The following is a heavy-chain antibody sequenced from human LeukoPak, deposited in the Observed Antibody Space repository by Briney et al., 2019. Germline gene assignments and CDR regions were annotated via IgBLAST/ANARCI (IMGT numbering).Heavy chain of an antibody. V-gene: IGHV3-7*01. CDR1: GSTFSGFS. J-gene: IGHJ4*02. CDR2: IERDGSER. Sequence: GSLRLSCAASGSTFSGFSMSWVRQSPTKGLEWVANIERDGSERYYVDSVKGRFTISRDNAKNSLSLQMNNLRVEDTAVYYCARAGSHWHYVYWGQGTVVTVSS. D-gene: IGHD3-10*01. CDR3: ARAGSHWHYVY.